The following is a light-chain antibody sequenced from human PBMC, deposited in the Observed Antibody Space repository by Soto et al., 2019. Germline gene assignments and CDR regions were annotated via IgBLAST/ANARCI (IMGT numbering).Light chain of an antibody. CDR2: KAS. Sequence: DIQMTQSPSTLSASVGDRVTITCRASQSISTWLAWYQQKPGTAPKLLIYKASSLQSGVPSRFSGSGSGTEFTLTISSLRPDDFTTYYCQQYNTHWTFGQGTKVDI. CDR1: QSISTW. CDR3: QQYNTHWT. J-gene: IGKJ1*01. V-gene: IGKV1-5*03.